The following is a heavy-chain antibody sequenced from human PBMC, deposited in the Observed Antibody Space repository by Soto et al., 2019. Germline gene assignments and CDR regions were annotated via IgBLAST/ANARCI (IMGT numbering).Heavy chain of an antibody. CDR1: GGSFSGYY. Sequence: SETLSLTCAVYGGSFSGYYWSWIRRPPGKGLEWIGEINHSGSTNYNPSLKSRVTISVDTSKNQFSLKLSSVTAADTAVYYCARAWTYYYGSGSYRVGYGMDVWGQGTTVTVSS. CDR3: ARAWTYYYGSGSYRVGYGMDV. D-gene: IGHD3-10*01. CDR2: INHSGST. J-gene: IGHJ6*02. V-gene: IGHV4-34*01.